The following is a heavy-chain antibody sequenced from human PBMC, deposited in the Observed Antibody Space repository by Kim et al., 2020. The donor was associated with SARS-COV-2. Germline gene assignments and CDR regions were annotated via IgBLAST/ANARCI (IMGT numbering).Heavy chain of an antibody. D-gene: IGHD6-13*01. Sequence: ASVKVSCKASGYTFTIYAMNWLRQAPGQGLEWMGWINTNTGNPTYAQGFTGRFVFSLDTSVSTAYLQISSLKAEDTAVYYCARVGSSWYMDVWGQGTTVTVSS. CDR1: GYTFTIYA. V-gene: IGHV7-4-1*02. CDR3: ARVGSSWYMDV. J-gene: IGHJ6*02. CDR2: INTNTGNP.